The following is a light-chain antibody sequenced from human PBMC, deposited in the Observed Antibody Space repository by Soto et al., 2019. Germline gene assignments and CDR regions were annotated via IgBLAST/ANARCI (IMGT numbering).Light chain of an antibody. CDR3: LEDYSYPHT. J-gene: IGKJ5*01. CDR1: PDIRND. V-gene: IGKV1-6*01. Sequence: AIQMTQSPSSLSASIGDRVTITCRASPDIRNDLDWYQQKPGKAPRLLIYAASSLQSGVPSSFSGNGSGTDFTLTLSSLQPEDFATYYCLEDYSYPHTFGQGTRLEIK. CDR2: AAS.